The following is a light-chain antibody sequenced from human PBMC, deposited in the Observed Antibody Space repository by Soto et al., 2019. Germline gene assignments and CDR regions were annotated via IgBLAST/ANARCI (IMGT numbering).Light chain of an antibody. CDR1: SSDVGGYNY. J-gene: IGLJ1*01. V-gene: IGLV2-8*01. Sequence: QSVLTQPPSPSGSPGQSVTISCTGTSSDVGGYNYVSWYQQHPGKAPKLMIYEVSKRPSGVPDRFSGSKSGNTASLTVSGLQAEDEADYYCSSYAGSNSYVFGSGT. CDR2: EVS. CDR3: SSYAGSNSYV.